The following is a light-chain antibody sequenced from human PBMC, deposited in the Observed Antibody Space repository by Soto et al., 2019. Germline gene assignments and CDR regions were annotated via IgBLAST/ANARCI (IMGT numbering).Light chain of an antibody. CDR3: QQYYSYPHT. CDR1: QGISSY. CDR2: AAS. V-gene: IGKV1-8*01. Sequence: AIRMTQSPSSFSASTGDRVTITCRASQGISSYLAWYQQKPGKAPKLLIYAASTLQSGVPSRFSGSGSGTDSTITISCLQSEDVATYYCQQYYSYPHTFGQGTKVEIK. J-gene: IGKJ1*01.